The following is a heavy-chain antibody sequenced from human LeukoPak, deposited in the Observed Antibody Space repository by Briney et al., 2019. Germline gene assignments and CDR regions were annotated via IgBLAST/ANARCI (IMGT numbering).Heavy chain of an antibody. Sequence: ASVKVSCKASGGTFSSYAISWVRQAPGQGLEWMGGIIPIFGTANYAQKFQGRVTITADESTSTAYMELSSLRSEDTAVYYCACGSWNTQITSFDYWGQGTLATVSS. V-gene: IGHV1-69*13. J-gene: IGHJ4*02. CDR3: ACGSWNTQITSFDY. D-gene: IGHD1/OR15-1a*01. CDR2: IIPIFGTA. CDR1: GGTFSSYA.